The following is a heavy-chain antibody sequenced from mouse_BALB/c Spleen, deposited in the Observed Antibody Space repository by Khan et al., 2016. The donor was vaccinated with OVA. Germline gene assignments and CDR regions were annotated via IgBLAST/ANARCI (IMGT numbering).Heavy chain of an antibody. V-gene: IGHV5-6*01. CDR1: GFTFSSFG. Sequence: EVELVESGAALVKPGGSLKLSCAAAGFTFSSFGMPWVRQTPDKRLEWVATISSGGSYPYYPDSVKGRFTISRDNAKNTMYLQMSSLTSEDTAIYYCARQYGHGPMDYWGQGTSVTVSS. CDR2: ISSGGSYP. D-gene: IGHD2-2*01. J-gene: IGHJ4*01. CDR3: ARQYGHGPMDY.